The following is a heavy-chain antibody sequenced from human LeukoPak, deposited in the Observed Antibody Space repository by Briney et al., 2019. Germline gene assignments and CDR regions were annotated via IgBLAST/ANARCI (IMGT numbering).Heavy chain of an antibody. J-gene: IGHJ3*02. CDR2: IRSKANSYAT. V-gene: IGHV3-73*01. CDR3: TMYYYDSSGRPLDAFDI. CDR1: GFTFSGSA. Sequence: GGSLRLSCAASGFTFSGSAMHWVRQASGKGLEWVGRIRSKANSYATAYAASVKSRFTISRDDSKNTAYLQMNSLKTEDTAVYYCTMYYYDSSGRPLDAFDIWGQGTMVTVSS. D-gene: IGHD3-22*01.